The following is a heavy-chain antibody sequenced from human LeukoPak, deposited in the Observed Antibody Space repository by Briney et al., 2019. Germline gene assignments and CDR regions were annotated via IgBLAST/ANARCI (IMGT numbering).Heavy chain of an antibody. CDR2: ISWNTGSI. V-gene: IGHV3-9*01. D-gene: IGHD2-2*01. J-gene: IGHJ4*02. CDR1: GFSFDDYA. CDR3: AKDPDKLPEYYFDY. Sequence: GRSLRLSCAASGFSFDDYAMNWVRQAPGKGLEWVSGISWNTGSIGYAASVRARFTISRANAQTSLYLQMNSLRAEDTALYYCAKDPDKLPEYYFDYWGQGTLVTVSS.